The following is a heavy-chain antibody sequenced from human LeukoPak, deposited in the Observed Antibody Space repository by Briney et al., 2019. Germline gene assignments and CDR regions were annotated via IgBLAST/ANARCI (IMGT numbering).Heavy chain of an antibody. V-gene: IGHV3-23*01. J-gene: IGHJ6*01. CDR2: IGSDNKP. CDR3: ARDLRYYVAMDV. Sequence: GGALRLSCEASGFTFSAYAMTWVRQAPGKGLEWVSSIGSDNKPHYSESVKGRFAISRDNSKNTLFLQLHNLRVEDTALYYCARDLRYYVAMDVGGQGTTVTVS. CDR1: GFTFSAYA. D-gene: IGHD3-10*02.